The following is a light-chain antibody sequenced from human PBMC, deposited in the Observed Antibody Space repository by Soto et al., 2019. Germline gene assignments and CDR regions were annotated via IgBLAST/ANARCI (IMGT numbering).Light chain of an antibody. CDR3: QQLNSYPMT. J-gene: IGKJ5*01. V-gene: IGKV1-9*01. CDR2: ATF. CDR1: QGMSSY. Sequence: DIQMTQSPSSVSASVGDRVTITCRASQGMSSYLAWYQKKPGKAPKLLIYATFILQDGVPSRFSGSGSGTEFTLTISSLQPEDFATYYCQQLNSYPMTFGQGTRLEIK.